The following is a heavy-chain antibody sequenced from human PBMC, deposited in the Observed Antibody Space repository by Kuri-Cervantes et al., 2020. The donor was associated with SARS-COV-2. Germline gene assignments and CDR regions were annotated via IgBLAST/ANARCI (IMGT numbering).Heavy chain of an antibody. CDR1: GGSISSYY. CDR3: ARDPSMGSTTDASDI. CDR2: IYTSGST. D-gene: IGHD2/OR15-2a*01. Sequence: GSLRLSCTVSGGSISSYYWSWIRQPARKGLEWIGRIYTSGSTNYNPSLKSRVTMSVDTSKNQFSLKLSSVTAADTAVYYCARDPSMGSTTDASDIWGQGTMVTVSS. V-gene: IGHV4-4*07. J-gene: IGHJ3*02.